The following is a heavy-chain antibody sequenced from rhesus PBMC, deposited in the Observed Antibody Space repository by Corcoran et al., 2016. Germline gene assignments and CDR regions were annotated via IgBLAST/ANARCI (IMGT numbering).Heavy chain of an antibody. Sequence: QLQLQESGPGPVQPSETLSLTCAVSGYFLSSGYYWGWISQPSGKGCEWIGHISRGGRNYPSRTRMSRVTLSQDTATNQLSLKLRAVTAADTAVYCCARLGYSYNYDYGLDSWGQGVVVTVSS. CDR1: GYFLSSGYY. J-gene: IGHJ6*01. CDR3: ARLGYSYNYDYGLDS. CDR2: ISRGGRN. V-gene: IGHV4S14*01. D-gene: IGHD5-12*01.